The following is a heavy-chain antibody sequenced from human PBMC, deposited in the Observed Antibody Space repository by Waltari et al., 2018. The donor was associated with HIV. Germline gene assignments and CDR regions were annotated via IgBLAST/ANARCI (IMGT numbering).Heavy chain of an antibody. CDR2: ISWNSGSI. Sequence: EVQLVESGGGLVQPGRSLRLSCAASGFTFDDYAMHWVRQAPGKGLGWVSGISWNSGSIGYADSVKGRFTISRDNAKNSLYLQMNSLRAEDTALYYCANAGGLTGYYGMDVWGQGTTVTVSS. CDR1: GFTFDDYA. D-gene: IGHD7-27*01. V-gene: IGHV3-9*01. CDR3: ANAGGLTGYYGMDV. J-gene: IGHJ6*02.